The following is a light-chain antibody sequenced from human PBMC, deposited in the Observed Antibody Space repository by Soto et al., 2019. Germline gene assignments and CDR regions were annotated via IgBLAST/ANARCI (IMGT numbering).Light chain of an antibody. CDR1: QSVGSY. Sequence: EIVMTQSPATLSVSPGERATLSCKASQSVGSYLAWYPQRPGQAPRLLIYGASTSATGVPARFSGGGSRTEFTITISSLQSEDFAIYHGQQYDNLPPWTFGQGTKVEIK. CDR3: QQYDNLPPWT. V-gene: IGKV3-15*01. J-gene: IGKJ1*01. CDR2: GAS.